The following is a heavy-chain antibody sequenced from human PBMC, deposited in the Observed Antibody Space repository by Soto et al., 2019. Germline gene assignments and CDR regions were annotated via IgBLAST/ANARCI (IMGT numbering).Heavy chain of an antibody. J-gene: IGHJ4*02. CDR2: LYADGCT. V-gene: IGHV3-23*01. CDR3: ATAGRNFFGS. D-gene: IGHD3-10*01. Sequence: EVQLLESGGGLVQPGGSLRLSCAASGFSFGDYDMGWVRQPPGKGPEWVSSLYADGCTFYLYSVRGRFTISRDNSKTTLFLQMNGLTADDTAVYFCATAGRNFFGSWGQGTLVTVSS. CDR1: GFSFGDYD.